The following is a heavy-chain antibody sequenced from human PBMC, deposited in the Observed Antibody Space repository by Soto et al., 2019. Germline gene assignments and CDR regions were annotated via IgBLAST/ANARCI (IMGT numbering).Heavy chain of an antibody. CDR1: GITFATYG. CDR3: AKDRYGGLSGYLEY. V-gene: IGHV3-30*18. Sequence: GGSLRLSCAASGITFATYGFHWVRQTPDKGLEWLARTAHDATDKRYADSVKGRFSISRDNSKNTVYLQMHGLGADDTAKYYCAKDRYGGLSGYLEYWGQG. J-gene: IGHJ4*02. CDR2: TAHDATDK. D-gene: IGHD2-15*01.